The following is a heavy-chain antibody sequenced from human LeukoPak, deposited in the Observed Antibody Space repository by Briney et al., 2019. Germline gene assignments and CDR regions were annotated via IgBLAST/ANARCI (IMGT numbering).Heavy chain of an antibody. CDR3: ARDERPLCGGVCHILGN. Sequence: PGGSVRLSCAASRFIYSSYDMHGVSDAPGRGREGVSDIWWDGSKTYSADFVKDRLQLTRENSKNTPELQLNSLRAGDWAVYFWARDERPLCGGVCHILGNWGQGTMVTVSS. CDR1: RFIYSSYD. J-gene: IGHJ1*01. CDR2: IWWDGSKT. D-gene: IGHD2-21*02. V-gene: IGHV3-33*01.